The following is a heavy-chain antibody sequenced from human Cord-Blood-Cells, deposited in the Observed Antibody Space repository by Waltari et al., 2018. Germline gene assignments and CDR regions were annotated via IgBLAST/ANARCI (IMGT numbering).Heavy chain of an antibody. V-gene: IGHV3-23*04. D-gene: IGHD6-6*01. CDR1: GFTFSSYA. Sequence: EVQLVESGGGLVQPGGSLRLSCAASGFTFSSYARTRVRPAPGKGLEWVSAISGSGGSTYYADSVKGRFTISRDNSKNTLYLQMNSLRAEDTAVYYCAKDYRRIAARLDYWGQGTLVTVSS. CDR2: ISGSGGST. CDR3: AKDYRRIAARLDY. J-gene: IGHJ4*02.